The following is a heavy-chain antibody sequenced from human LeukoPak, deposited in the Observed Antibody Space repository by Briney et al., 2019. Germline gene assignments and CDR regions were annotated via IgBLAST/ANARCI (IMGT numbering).Heavy chain of an antibody. CDR2: INPNSGGT. J-gene: IGHJ1*01. D-gene: IGHD3-22*01. Sequence: ASMKVSCKASGYTFTGHYMHWVRQAPGQGLEWMGWINPNSGGTNYAQKFQGRVTMTRDTSISTAYMELSRLRSDDTAVYYCATSSGYYVGYIQYWGQGTLVTVSS. CDR3: ATSSGYYVGYIQY. V-gene: IGHV1-2*02. CDR1: GYTFTGHY.